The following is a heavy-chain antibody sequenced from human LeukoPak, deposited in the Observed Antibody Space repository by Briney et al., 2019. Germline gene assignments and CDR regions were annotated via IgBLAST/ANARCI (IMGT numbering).Heavy chain of an antibody. Sequence: SETLSLTCTVSGGSISSYYWSWIRQPPGKGREGFGYIYYSGSTNYNPSLKSRVTISVDTSKNQFSLKLSSVTAADTAVYYCARAGYSYDSSGYYDYWGQGTLVTVSS. CDR3: ARAGYSYDSSGYYDY. CDR2: IYYSGST. D-gene: IGHD3-22*01. V-gene: IGHV4-59*01. CDR1: GGSISSYY. J-gene: IGHJ4*02.